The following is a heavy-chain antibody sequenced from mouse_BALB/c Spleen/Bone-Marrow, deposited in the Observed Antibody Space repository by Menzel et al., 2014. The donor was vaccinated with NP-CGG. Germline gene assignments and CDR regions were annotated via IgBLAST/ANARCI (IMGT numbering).Heavy chain of an antibody. Sequence: VQLQQSGAELVKPGASVKLSCTASGFNIKDTYMHWVKQRPEQGLEWIGRIDPANGNTKYDPKFQGKATITADTSSNTAYLQLSSLTSEDTAVYYCALYYDYDGGYWGQGTTLTVSS. CDR3: ALYYDYDGGY. CDR2: IDPANGNT. CDR1: GFNIKDTY. V-gene: IGHV14-3*02. J-gene: IGHJ2*01. D-gene: IGHD2-4*01.